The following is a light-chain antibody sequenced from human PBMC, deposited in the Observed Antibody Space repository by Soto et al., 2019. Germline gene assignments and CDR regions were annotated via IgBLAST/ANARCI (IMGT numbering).Light chain of an antibody. J-gene: IGKJ4*01. CDR2: RTS. CDR3: QQYNNWPRAT. V-gene: IGKV3-15*01. Sequence: EIVMTQSPATLSVSPGERATLSCRSSQIIISNLAWYQQKPGQAPRLLMFRTSSRATGFPARFSGSGSGTEFNLTISSLQSEDFGVYYCQQYNNWPRATFGGGTKVDIK. CDR1: QIIISN.